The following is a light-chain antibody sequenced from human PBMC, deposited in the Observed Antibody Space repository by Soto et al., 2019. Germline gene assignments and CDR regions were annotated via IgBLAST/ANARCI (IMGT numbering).Light chain of an antibody. CDR2: RAS. CDR1: QSVNSN. V-gene: IGKV3-15*01. Sequence: EIVMTQSPATLSVSPGERATLSCRASQSVNSNLAWYQQRPGQAPRLLIYRASTRATGTPARFSGSGSGTDLSITISSLEPEDFAVYYCQQYYDWPITFGQGTRLEIK. J-gene: IGKJ5*01. CDR3: QQYYDWPIT.